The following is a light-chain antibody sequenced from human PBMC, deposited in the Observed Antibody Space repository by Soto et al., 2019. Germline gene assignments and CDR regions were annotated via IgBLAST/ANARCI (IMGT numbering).Light chain of an antibody. Sequence: DIQMTQSPSTLSASVGDRVTITCRASQSISSWLAWYQQKPGKAPKLLIYKASSLESGVPSRFSGSGSGAEFTLTISSLQPDDFETYYCQQYNSYSGTVGQGTKVDI. CDR2: KAS. CDR1: QSISSW. J-gene: IGKJ1*01. V-gene: IGKV1-5*03. CDR3: QQYNSYSGT.